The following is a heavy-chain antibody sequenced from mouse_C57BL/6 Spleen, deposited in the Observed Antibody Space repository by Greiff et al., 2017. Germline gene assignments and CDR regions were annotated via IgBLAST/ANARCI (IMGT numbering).Heavy chain of an antibody. V-gene: IGHV1-39*01. D-gene: IGHD1-1*01. CDR3: ARSYGSSSWFAY. CDR2: INPNYGTT. Sequence: LQESGPELVKPGASVKISCKVSGYSFTDYNMNWVKQSNGKSLEWIGVINPNYGTTSYNQKFKGKATLTVDQSSSTAYMQLNSLTSKDSTVYYCARSYGSSSWFAYWGQGTLVTVSA. J-gene: IGHJ3*01. CDR1: GYSFTDYN.